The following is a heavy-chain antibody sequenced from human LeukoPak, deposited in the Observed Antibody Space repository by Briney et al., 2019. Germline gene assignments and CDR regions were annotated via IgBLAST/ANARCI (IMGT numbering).Heavy chain of an antibody. CDR1: GFTFNTYS. CDR2: ISSSSGTI. V-gene: IGHV3-48*04. CDR3: ARGRDLFDS. J-gene: IGHJ4*02. Sequence: GGSLRLSCVASGFTFNTYSMNWLRQAPGKGLEWISYISSSSGTIYYSDSVKGRFTISRDNAKNSLYLQMNNLRAEDTAVYYCARGRDLFDSWGQGTLVIVSS.